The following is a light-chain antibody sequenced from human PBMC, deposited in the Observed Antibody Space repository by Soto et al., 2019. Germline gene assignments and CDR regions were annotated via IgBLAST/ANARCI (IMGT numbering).Light chain of an antibody. CDR3: QTWGTGIRV. Sequence: QPVLTQSPSASASMGDSVKLTCTLSSGHSSDAIAWHQQQPEKGPRYLMKLNSDGSHSKGDGIPDRFSGSSSGAERYLTISSLQSEDEADYYCQTWGTGIRVFGGGTKLTVL. V-gene: IGLV4-69*01. CDR2: LNSDGSH. CDR1: SGHSSDA. J-gene: IGLJ3*02.